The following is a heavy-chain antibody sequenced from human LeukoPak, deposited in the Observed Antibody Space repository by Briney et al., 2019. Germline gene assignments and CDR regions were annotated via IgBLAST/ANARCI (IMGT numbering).Heavy chain of an antibody. CDR1: GFAFGVHA. J-gene: IGHJ5*02. D-gene: IGHD3-16*01. CDR3: AKDWTPHNRVYDCLDA. V-gene: IGHV3-23*01. Sequence: GGSLRLSCVGSGFAFGVHAMSWVRQAPGKEPEWVATIGSGADPFYAESVKGRFTISRDDPRNTVWLQMNSLRAEDTALYYCAKDWTPHNRVYDCLDAWGQGTQVTVSS. CDR2: IGSGADP.